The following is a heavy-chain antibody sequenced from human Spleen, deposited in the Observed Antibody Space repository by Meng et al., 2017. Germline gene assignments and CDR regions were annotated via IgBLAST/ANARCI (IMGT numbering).Heavy chain of an antibody. D-gene: IGHD2-15*01. V-gene: IGHV3-30*04. Sequence: GESLKISCAASGFTFSSYAMHWVRQAPGKGLEWVAVISYDGSNKYYADSVKGRFTISRDNSKNTLYLQMNSLRAEDTAVYYCAREDIVVVVAATHYYYYGMDVWGQGTTVTVSS. CDR2: ISYDGSNK. CDR1: GFTFSSYA. CDR3: AREDIVVVVAATHYYYYGMDV. J-gene: IGHJ6*02.